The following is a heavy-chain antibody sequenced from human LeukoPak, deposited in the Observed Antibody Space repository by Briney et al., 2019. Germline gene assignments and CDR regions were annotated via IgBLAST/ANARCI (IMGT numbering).Heavy chain of an antibody. J-gene: IGHJ3*02. CDR2: IIPIFGTA. CDR1: GYTFTSYA. D-gene: IGHD3-10*01. CDR3: ARCYYGSGSYIFRSGWFCFDAFDI. V-gene: IGHV1-69*05. Sequence: GASVKVSCKASGYTFTSYAISWVRQAPGQGLEWMGRIIPIFGTANYAQKFQGRVTITTDESTSTAYMELSSLRSEDTAVYYCARCYYGSGSYIFRSGWFCFDAFDIWGQGTMVTVSS.